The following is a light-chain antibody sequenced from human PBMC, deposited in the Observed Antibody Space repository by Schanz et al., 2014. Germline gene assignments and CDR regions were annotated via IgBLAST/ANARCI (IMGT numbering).Light chain of an antibody. V-gene: IGKV4-1*01. J-gene: IGKJ1*01. CDR2: WAS. CDR1: QSVLYSSNNKNY. Sequence: DLVLTQSPDSLAVSLGERATINCKSSQSVLYSSNNKNYLAWYQQKPGQPPKLLIYWASTRESGVPDRFSGSGSGTDFTLTISSLQAEDVAVYYCQQYNNWWTFGQGTKVEIK. CDR3: QQYNNWWT.